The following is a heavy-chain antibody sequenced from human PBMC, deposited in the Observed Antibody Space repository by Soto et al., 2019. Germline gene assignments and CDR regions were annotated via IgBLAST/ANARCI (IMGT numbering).Heavy chain of an antibody. CDR1: GFAFISYG. CDR3: AKERSSSWYYFDY. V-gene: IGHV3-30*18. J-gene: IGHJ4*02. D-gene: IGHD6-13*01. CDR2: ISDNGSNK. Sequence: WGSLRLSCAASGFAFISYGIHLFRHSPCKGLEWVAVISDNGSNKYYADSVKGRFTISRDNSKNTLYLQMNNLRGEDTALYYCAKERSSSWYYFDYWGQGTLVTVSS.